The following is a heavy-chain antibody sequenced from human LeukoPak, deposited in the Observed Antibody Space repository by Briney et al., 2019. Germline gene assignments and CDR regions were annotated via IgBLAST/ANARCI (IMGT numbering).Heavy chain of an antibody. D-gene: IGHD3-10*01. CDR1: GYTFTSYY. CDR3: ASSRGSGSYGFGMDV. Sequence: ASVKVSCKASGYTFTSYYMPWVRQAPGQGLEWMGIINPSGGSTSYAQKFQGRVTMTRDTSTSTVYMELSSLRSEDTAVYYCASSRGSGSYGFGMDVWGKGTTVTVSS. J-gene: IGHJ6*04. CDR2: INPSGGST. V-gene: IGHV1-46*01.